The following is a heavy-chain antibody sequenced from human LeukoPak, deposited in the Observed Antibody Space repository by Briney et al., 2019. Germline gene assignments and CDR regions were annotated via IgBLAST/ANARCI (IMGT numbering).Heavy chain of an antibody. V-gene: IGHV4-59*01. D-gene: IGHD3-22*01. CDR3: AKQRALRTYYYDSSGYENDAFDI. CDR1: GGSISSYY. Sequence: SETLSLTCTVSGGSISSYYWSWIRQPPGKGLEWIGYIYYSGSTNYNPSLKSRVTISVDTSKNQFSLRLSSVTAADTAVYYCAKQRALRTYYYDSSGYENDAFDIWGQGTMVTVS. CDR2: IYYSGST. J-gene: IGHJ3*02.